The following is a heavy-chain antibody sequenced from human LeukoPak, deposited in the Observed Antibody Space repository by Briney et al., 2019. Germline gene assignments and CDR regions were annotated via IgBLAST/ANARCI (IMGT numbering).Heavy chain of an antibody. CDR3: AVGWPLDY. CDR1: GFTFSNYW. V-gene: IGHV3-23*01. Sequence: GGSLRLSCAASGFTFSNYWIHWVRQAPGKGLEWVSAISGSGGSTYYADSVKGRFTISRDNSKNTLYLQMNSLRAEDTAVYYCAVGWPLDYWGQGTLVTVSS. J-gene: IGHJ4*02. CDR2: ISGSGGST. D-gene: IGHD6-19*01.